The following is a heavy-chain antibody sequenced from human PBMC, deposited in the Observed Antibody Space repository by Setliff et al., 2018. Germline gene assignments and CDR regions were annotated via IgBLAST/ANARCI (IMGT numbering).Heavy chain of an antibody. Sequence: PSETLSLTCIVAGDSISNTGYYWGWIRQPPGKGLEWIGRIYNSGTTNYNPSLKSRVTISADTSNNSFSLNLFSVTAADTAVYYCSGRDYSGGDCWGHGTLVTVSS. J-gene: IGHJ4*01. V-gene: IGHV4-39*02. D-gene: IGHD4-4*01. CDR3: SGRDYSGGDC. CDR2: IYNSGTT. CDR1: GDSISNTGYY.